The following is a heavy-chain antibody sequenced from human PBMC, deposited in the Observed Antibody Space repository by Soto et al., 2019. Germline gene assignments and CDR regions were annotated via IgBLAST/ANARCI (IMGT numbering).Heavy chain of an antibody. Sequence: QVQLVQSGAEVKKPGSSVKVSCKASGGTFSKYSISWVRQAPGQGLEWMGGIIPMFGKANYAQKFQGRVTITDDESTSTGYMELRSLISEDTAVYYCARDGTLYDSTGYYYLYWGQGTLVTVSS. CDR2: IIPMFGKA. V-gene: IGHV1-69*01. CDR1: GGTFSKYS. D-gene: IGHD3-22*01. J-gene: IGHJ4*02. CDR3: ARDGTLYDSTGYYYLY.